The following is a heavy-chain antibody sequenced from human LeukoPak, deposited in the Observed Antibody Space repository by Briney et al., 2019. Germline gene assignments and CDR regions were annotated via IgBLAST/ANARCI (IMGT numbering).Heavy chain of an antibody. J-gene: IGHJ4*02. D-gene: IGHD6-19*01. CDR3: AREGIAVAGRGDY. Sequence: GGSLRLSCAASGFTFSSYWMHWVRQAPGKGLVWVSRINSDGRSTSYADSVKGRFTISRDNAKNTLYLQMNSLRAEDTAVYYCAREGIAVAGRGDYWGQGTLVTVSS. CDR1: GFTFSSYW. V-gene: IGHV3-74*01. CDR2: INSDGRST.